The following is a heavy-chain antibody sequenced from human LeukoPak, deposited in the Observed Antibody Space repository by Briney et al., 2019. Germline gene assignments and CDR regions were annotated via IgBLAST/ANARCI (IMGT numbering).Heavy chain of an antibody. CDR2: IWYDGSNK. V-gene: IGHV3-33*01. CDR1: GXTFSSYG. Sequence: GGSLRLSCAASGXTFSSYGMHWVRQAPGKGLEWVAVIWYDGSNKYYADSVKGRFTISRDNSKNTLYLQMNSLRAEDTAVYYCARAKYSYGLYYFDYWGQGTLVTVSS. CDR3: ARAKYSYGLYYFDY. D-gene: IGHD5-18*01. J-gene: IGHJ4*02.